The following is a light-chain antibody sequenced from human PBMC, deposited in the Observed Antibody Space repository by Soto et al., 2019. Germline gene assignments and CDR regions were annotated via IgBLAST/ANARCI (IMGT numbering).Light chain of an antibody. CDR1: SSDVGGYNY. J-gene: IGLJ1*01. V-gene: IGLV2-14*01. CDR2: DVS. Sequence: QSVLTQPASVSGSPGQSITISCTGTSSDVGGYNYVSWYQQHPGKAPKFMIYDVSNRPSGVSNRFSGSKSGNTASLTISGLQAEFEADYYCSSYTSSIPSALGTGTRVTVL. CDR3: SSYTSSIPSA.